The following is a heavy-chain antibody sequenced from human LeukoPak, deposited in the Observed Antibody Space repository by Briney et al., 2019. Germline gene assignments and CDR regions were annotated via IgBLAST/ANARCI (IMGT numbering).Heavy chain of an antibody. J-gene: IGHJ4*02. D-gene: IGHD2-2*01. Sequence: GASVKVSCKASGYTFTSYGISWVRQAPGQGLEWMGWISAYNGNTNYAQKLQGRITMTTDTSTSTAYMELRSLRSDDTAVYYCARDLIVPAAPYYFDYWGQGTPVTVSS. V-gene: IGHV1-18*04. CDR1: GYTFTSYG. CDR3: ARDLIVPAAPYYFDY. CDR2: ISAYNGNT.